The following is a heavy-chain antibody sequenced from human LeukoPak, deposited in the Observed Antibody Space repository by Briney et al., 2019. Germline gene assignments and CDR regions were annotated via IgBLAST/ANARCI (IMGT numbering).Heavy chain of an antibody. J-gene: IGHJ4*02. D-gene: IGHD2-15*01. CDR2: ISGSGGST. Sequence: PGGSLGLSCAASGFTFSSYAMSWVRQAPGKGLEWVSAISGSGGSTYYADSVKGRFTISRDNSKNTLYLQMNSLRAEDTAVYYCASLEGYCSGGSCYGYFDYWGQGTLVTVSS. CDR3: ASLEGYCSGGSCYGYFDY. CDR1: GFTFSSYA. V-gene: IGHV3-23*01.